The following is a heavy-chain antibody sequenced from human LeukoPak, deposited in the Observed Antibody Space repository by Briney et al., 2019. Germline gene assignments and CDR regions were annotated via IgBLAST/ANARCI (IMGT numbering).Heavy chain of an antibody. J-gene: IGHJ6*03. CDR3: ARQLAVAGNYCYYYMDV. D-gene: IGHD6-19*01. V-gene: IGHV4-39*01. CDR1: GGSISSSSYY. Sequence: PSETLSLTCTVSGGSISSSSYYWGWIRQPPGKGLEWIGSIYYSGRTYYNPSLTSRVTISVDTSKNQFSLKLSSVTAADTAVYYCARQLAVAGNYCYYYMDVWGKGTTVTVSS. CDR2: IYYSGRT.